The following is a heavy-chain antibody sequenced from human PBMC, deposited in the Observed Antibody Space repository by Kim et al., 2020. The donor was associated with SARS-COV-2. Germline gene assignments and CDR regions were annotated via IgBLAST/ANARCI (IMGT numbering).Heavy chain of an antibody. CDR3: ARVAYYYYYGMDV. Sequence: SETLSLTCTVSGGSISSGSYYWSWIRQPAGKGLEWIGRIYTSGSTNYNPSLKSRVTISVDTSKNQFSLKLSSVTAADTAVYYCARVAYYYYYGMDVWGQGTTVTVSS. V-gene: IGHV4-61*02. CDR1: GGSISSGSYY. J-gene: IGHJ6*02. CDR2: IYTSGST.